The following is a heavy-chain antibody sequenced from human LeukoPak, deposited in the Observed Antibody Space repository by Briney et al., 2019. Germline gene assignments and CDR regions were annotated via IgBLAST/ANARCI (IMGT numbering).Heavy chain of an antibody. V-gene: IGHV3-23*01. CDR1: GFNFSSYG. D-gene: IGHD4-23*01. J-gene: IGHJ4*02. CDR2: FSASDGSR. CDR3: AKNIGGFDY. Sequence: GGSLRLSCEASGFNFSSYGMSWVRQAPGEGLEWVSGFSASDGSRYYADSVKGRFTISRDNSKNTLYLQMNSLRAEDTAVYYCAKNIGGFDYWGQGTLVTVSS.